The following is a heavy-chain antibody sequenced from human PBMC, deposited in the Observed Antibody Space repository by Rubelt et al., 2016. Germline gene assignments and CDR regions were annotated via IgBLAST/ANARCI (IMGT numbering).Heavy chain of an antibody. CDR1: GGSISNYY. D-gene: IGHD3-10*01. CDR2: IHYSGST. J-gene: IGHJ3*02. V-gene: IGHV4-59*01. CDR3: ARGYYSDGRAAFDI. Sequence: QVQLQESGPGLVKPSETLSLTCTVSGGSISNYYWSWIRKPPGKGLEWIGYIHYSGSTKNNLSLKSRVTISVDTSKNQFSLNLTSWTAADTAVDYCARGYYSDGRAAFDIWGQGTMVTVSS.